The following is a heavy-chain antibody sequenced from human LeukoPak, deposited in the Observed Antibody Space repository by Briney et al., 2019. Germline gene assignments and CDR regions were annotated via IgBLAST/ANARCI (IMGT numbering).Heavy chain of an antibody. CDR3: ARGDDHHGSGSTHYYYYYMGV. D-gene: IGHD3-10*01. J-gene: IGHJ6*03. V-gene: IGHV4-34*01. Sequence: SETLSLTCAVYGRPFSGYYWSWIRQPPGKGLEWIGEINHSGTTKYNPSLKSLVTMSVDTSKNQFSLKLSSVTAADTAVYYCARGDDHHGSGSTHYYYYYMGVWGKGTTVIVSS. CDR2: INHSGTT. CDR1: GRPFSGYY.